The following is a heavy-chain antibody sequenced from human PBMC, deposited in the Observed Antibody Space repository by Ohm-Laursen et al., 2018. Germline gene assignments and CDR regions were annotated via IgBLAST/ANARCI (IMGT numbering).Heavy chain of an antibody. J-gene: IGHJ4*02. CDR3: ARDRDYESGSPPDY. Sequence: GASVKVSCKSSGYKFNSYGLSWVRQAPGKGLEWMGWISTFTQNTDYAPQFQDRVTMTTDTSTDTAYMELRSLKSDDTALYYCARDRDYESGSPPDYCGQGTLVIVSS. V-gene: IGHV1-18*01. D-gene: IGHD3-10*01. CDR2: ISTFTQNT. CDR1: GYKFNSYG.